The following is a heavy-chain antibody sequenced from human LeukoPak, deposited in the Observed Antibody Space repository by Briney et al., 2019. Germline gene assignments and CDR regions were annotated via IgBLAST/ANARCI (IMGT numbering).Heavy chain of an antibody. CDR2: ISYDGSNK. D-gene: IGHD6-19*01. J-gene: IGHJ4*02. CDR3: AKDWANYSSGWSLADY. Sequence: GRSLRLSCAASGFTFSSYGMHWVRQAPGKGLEWVAVISYDGSNKYYADFVKGRFTISRDNSKNTLYLQMNSLRAEDTAVYYCAKDWANYSSGWSLADYWGQGTLVTVSS. CDR1: GFTFSSYG. V-gene: IGHV3-30*18.